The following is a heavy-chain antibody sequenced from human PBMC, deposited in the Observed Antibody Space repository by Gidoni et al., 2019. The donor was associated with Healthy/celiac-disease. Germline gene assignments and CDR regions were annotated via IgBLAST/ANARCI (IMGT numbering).Heavy chain of an antibody. CDR1: GFTFSSYA. J-gene: IGHJ5*02. Sequence: QVQLVESGGGVVQPGRSLRLSFAASGFTFSSYAIPWVRQAPGKGLEWVAVISYDGSNKYYADSVKGRFTISRDNSKNTLYLQMNSLRAEDTAVYYCARQAQIVLMVYAEGYWFDPWGQGTLVTVSS. D-gene: IGHD2-8*01. V-gene: IGHV3-30-3*01. CDR2: ISYDGSNK. CDR3: ARQAQIVLMVYAEGYWFDP.